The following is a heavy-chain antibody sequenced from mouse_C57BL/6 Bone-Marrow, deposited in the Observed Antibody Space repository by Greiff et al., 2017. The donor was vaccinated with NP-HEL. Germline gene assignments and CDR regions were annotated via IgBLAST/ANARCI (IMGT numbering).Heavy chain of an antibody. Sequence: QVQLQQSGAELVRPGTSVKVSCKASGYAFTNYLIEWVKQRPGQGLEWIGVINPGSGGTNYNEKFKGKATLTADKSSSTAYMQLSSLTSEDSAVYFCARNPDYYGSSWAMDYWGQGTSVTVSS. CDR3: ARNPDYYGSSWAMDY. D-gene: IGHD1-1*01. V-gene: IGHV1-54*01. CDR2: INPGSGGT. J-gene: IGHJ4*01. CDR1: GYAFTNYL.